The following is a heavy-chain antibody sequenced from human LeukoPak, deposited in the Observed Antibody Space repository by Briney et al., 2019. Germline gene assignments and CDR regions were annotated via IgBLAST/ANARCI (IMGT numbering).Heavy chain of an antibody. Sequence: SETLSLTCTVSGGSVSSYYWSWIRQPPGKGLEWIGEINHSGSTNYNPSLKSRVTISVDTSKNQFSLKLSSVTAADTAVYYCARGPYYDILTGYRYYFDYWGQGTLVTVSS. CDR2: INHSGST. V-gene: IGHV4-34*01. CDR1: GGSVSSYY. J-gene: IGHJ4*02. CDR3: ARGPYYDILTGYRYYFDY. D-gene: IGHD3-9*01.